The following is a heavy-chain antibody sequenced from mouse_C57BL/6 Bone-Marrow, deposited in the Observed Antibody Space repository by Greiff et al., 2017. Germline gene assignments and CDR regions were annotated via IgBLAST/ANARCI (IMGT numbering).Heavy chain of an antibody. CDR3: TRGSSYGFAY. V-gene: IGHV1-15*01. J-gene: IGHJ3*01. CDR2: IDPETGGT. D-gene: IGHD1-1*01. Sequence: QVQLKESGAELVRPGASVTLSCKASGYTFTDYEMPWVKQTPVHGLEWIGAIDPETGGTAYNQKFKGKAILTADKSSSTAYMELRSLTSEDSAVYYCTRGSSYGFAYWGQGTLVTVSA. CDR1: GYTFTDYE.